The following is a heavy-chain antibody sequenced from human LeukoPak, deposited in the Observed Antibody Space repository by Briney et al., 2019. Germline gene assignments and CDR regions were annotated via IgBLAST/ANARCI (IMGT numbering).Heavy chain of an antibody. J-gene: IGHJ6*02. D-gene: IGHD1-26*01. CDR2: TSFDGGNK. CDR3: AKGRLWGAPGGMDV. V-gene: IGHV3-30*18. CDR1: GLTFSSFG. Sequence: GRSLRLSCAASGLTFSSFGMHWVRQAPGKGLEWVAVTSFDGGNKHYADSVKGRFTISRDNSKNTLYLQMNTLRVEDTAVYYCAKGRLWGAPGGMDVWGQGPTVTVSS.